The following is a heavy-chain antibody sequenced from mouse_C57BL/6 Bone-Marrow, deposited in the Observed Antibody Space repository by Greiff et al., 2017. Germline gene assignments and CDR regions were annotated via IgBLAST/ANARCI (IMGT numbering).Heavy chain of an antibody. CDR3: ARGGVVANFDY. CDR2: ISYSGST. D-gene: IGHD1-1*01. J-gene: IGHJ2*01. CDR1: GYSITSGYD. Sequence: VQLKESGPGMVKPSQSLSLTCTVTGYSITSGYDWHWIRHFPGNKLEWMGYISYSGSTNYNPSLKSRISITHDTSKNHFFLKLNSVTTEDTATYYCARGGVVANFDYWGQGTTLTVSS. V-gene: IGHV3-1*01.